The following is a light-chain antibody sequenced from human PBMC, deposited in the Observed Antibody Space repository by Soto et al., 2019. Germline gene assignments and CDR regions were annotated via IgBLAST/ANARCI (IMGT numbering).Light chain of an antibody. CDR1: SSDVGSYNF. J-gene: IGLJ3*02. CDR3: AAWDDSLNGPV. Sequence: QSALTQPASVSGSPGQSITISCTGTSSDVGSYNFVSWYQQYPGKVPKLMIYEGTKRPSGVSNRFSGSKSGNTASLTISGLQAEDEADYYCAAWDDSLNGPVFGGGTKLTVL. CDR2: EGT. V-gene: IGLV2-23*01.